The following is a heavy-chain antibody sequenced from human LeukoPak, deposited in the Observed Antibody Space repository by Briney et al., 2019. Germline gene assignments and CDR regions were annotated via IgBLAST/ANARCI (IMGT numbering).Heavy chain of an antibody. Sequence: GRSLRLSCAASGLPFDDYAIHWVRQRPWTGQPWVSGINWKSGNIGYADSVKGRFTTTRDNSQMSLHLQMNSLTIEDTALYYCAIKAGVAVAGSFDSWGQGTLVTVSS. CDR3: AIKAGVAVAGSFDS. V-gene: IGHV3-9*01. CDR2: INWKSGNI. D-gene: IGHD6-19*01. J-gene: IGHJ4*02. CDR1: GLPFDDYA.